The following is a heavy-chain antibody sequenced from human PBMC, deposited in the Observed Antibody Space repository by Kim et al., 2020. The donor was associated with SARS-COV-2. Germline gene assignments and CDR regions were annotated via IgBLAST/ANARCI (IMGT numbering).Heavy chain of an antibody. V-gene: IGHV4-59*13. J-gene: IGHJ6*02. CDR2: IYYSGST. D-gene: IGHD3-10*01. Sequence: SETLSLTCTVSGGSISSYYWSWIRQPPGKGLEWIGYIYYSGSTNYNPSLKSRVTISVDTSKNQFSLKLSSVTAADTAVYYCARGMVPDYYYYYYGMDVWGQGTTVTVSS. CDR3: ARGMVPDYYYYYYGMDV. CDR1: GGSISSYY.